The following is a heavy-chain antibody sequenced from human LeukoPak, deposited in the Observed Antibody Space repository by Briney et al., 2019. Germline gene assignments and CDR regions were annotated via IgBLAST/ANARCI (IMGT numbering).Heavy chain of an antibody. CDR2: VKQDGSEK. D-gene: IGHD2-8*01. J-gene: IGHJ4*02. CDR3: ARGYCSNGVCYPDY. V-gene: IGHV3-7*04. CDR1: GFTFSSYW. Sequence: GGSLRLSCAASGFTFSSYWMSWVRQAPGKGLEWVANVKQDGSEKYYVDSVKGRFTISRDNAKNSLYLQMNSLRAEDTAVYYCARGYCSNGVCYPDYWGQGTLVTVSS.